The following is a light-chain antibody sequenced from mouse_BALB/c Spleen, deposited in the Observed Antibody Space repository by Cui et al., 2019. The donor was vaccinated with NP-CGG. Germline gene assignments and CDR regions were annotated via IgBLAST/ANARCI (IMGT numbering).Light chain of an antibody. V-gene: IGLV1*01. CDR1: TGAVTTSNY. Sequence: QPLVTQESAPTTSLGETVTLTCRSRTGAVTTSNYANWVQEKPDHLFTGLIGGTNNRAPGVPARFSGSLIGDKAALTITGAQTDDEAKYFCALWYSNHWVFGGGTKLTVL. CDR3: ALWYSNHWV. J-gene: IGLJ1*01. CDR2: GTN.